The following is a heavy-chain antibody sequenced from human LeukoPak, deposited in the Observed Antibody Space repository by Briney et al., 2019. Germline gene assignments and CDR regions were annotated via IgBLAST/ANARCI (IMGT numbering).Heavy chain of an antibody. CDR2: ISGSGGST. J-gene: IGHJ4*02. CDR3: AKGSSIGQMGAFDY. V-gene: IGHV3-23*01. Sequence: GGSLRLSCAAPGFTLSSYAMSWVRQAPGKGLEWVSAISGSGGSTYYADSVRGRFTISRDNSKNTLYLQMNSQRAEDTAVYYCAKGSSIGQMGAFDYWGQGTLVTVSS. CDR1: GFTLSSYA. D-gene: IGHD6-13*01.